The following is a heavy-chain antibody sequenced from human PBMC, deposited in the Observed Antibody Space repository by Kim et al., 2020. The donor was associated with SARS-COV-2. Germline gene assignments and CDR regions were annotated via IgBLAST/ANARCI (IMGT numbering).Heavy chain of an antibody. CDR3: ARGRAGVVPSPLLCHGPYFAYFTRDV. J-gene: IGHJ6*01. Sequence: SETLSLTCAVSGGSFSGYRWNWIRQPPGKGLEWVGEISHGGTINHNPSLKSRVTISVDTSKNQFSLKLTTVTAADTGFYYCARGRAGVVPSPLLCHGPYFAYFTRDVWRQGPSVTVLS. D-gene: IGHD3-10*01. V-gene: IGHV4-34*01. CDR2: ISHGGTI. CDR1: GGSFSGYR.